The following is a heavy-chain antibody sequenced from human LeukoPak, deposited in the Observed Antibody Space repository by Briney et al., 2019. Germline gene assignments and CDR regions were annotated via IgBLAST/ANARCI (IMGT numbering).Heavy chain of an antibody. D-gene: IGHD4-23*01. CDR3: ARDLGRWSFDY. CDR1: GFTFSSYA. V-gene: IGHV3-30-3*01. Sequence: QPGGSLRLSCAASGFTFSSYAMHWVRQAPGKGLEWVAVISYDGSNKYYADSVKGRFTISRDNSKNTLYLQMNSLRAEDTAVYYCARDLGRWSFDYWGQGTLVTVSS. J-gene: IGHJ4*02. CDR2: ISYDGSNK.